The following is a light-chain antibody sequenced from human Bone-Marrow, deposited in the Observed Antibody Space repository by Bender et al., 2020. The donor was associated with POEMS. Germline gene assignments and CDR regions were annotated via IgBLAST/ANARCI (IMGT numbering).Light chain of an antibody. CDR2: RDT. V-gene: IGLV3-9*01. CDR3: QVWGSSSYV. Sequence: SYELTQPLSVSVALGQTARIICGGNNIGSKNVHWYQQKPGQAPVLVIYRDTNRPSGIPERFSGSNSENAATLTISRAQAGDEADYYYQVWGSSSYVFGTGTKVTVL. J-gene: IGLJ1*01. CDR1: NIGSKN.